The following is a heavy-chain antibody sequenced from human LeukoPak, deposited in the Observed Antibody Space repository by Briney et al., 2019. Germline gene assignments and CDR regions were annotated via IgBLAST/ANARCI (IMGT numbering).Heavy chain of an antibody. J-gene: IGHJ4*02. CDR1: GYTFTSYH. Sequence: ASVKVSCKASGYTFTSYHMHWLRQVPGQGLEWMGWINMYTANPAYAQGFTERFVFSLDTSVSTAYLEISNLKAEDTAVYYCARHDNDDDFDYWGQGTLVTVSS. V-gene: IGHV7-4-1*02. CDR3: ARHDNDDDFDY. D-gene: IGHD3-16*01. CDR2: INMYTANP.